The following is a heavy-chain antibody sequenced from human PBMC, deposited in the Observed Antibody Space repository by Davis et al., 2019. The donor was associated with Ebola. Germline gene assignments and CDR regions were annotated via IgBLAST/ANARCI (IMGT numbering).Heavy chain of an antibody. D-gene: IGHD1-14*01. CDR3: ARDLPGGDWYFDL. CDR2: VRSHGSDD. Sequence: GGSLRLSCAASGFTFNIFDMHWVRQAPGRGLEWVAFVRSHGSDDHYADSVKGRFTISRDSSKNTLYLQMSSLRAEDTAVYYCARDLPGGDWYFDLWGRGTLVTVSS. J-gene: IGHJ2*01. CDR1: GFTFNIFD. V-gene: IGHV3-30*02.